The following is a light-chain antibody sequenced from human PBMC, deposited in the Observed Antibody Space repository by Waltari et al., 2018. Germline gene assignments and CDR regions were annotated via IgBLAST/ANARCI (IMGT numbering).Light chain of an antibody. V-gene: IGLV2-14*01. CDR1: SSDVGGYNY. CDR2: EVS. Sequence: QSALTQPASVSGSPGQSIAISCTGSSSDVGGYNYVSWYQQHPGKVPKLMIYEVSDRPSGVSDRFSGSKSGNTASLTISGLQAEDEADYYCISYTRSSTWVFGGGTKLTVL. J-gene: IGLJ3*02. CDR3: ISYTRSSTWV.